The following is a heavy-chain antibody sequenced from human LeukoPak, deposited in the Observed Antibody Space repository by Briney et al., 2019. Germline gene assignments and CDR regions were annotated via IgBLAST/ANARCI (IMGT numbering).Heavy chain of an antibody. CDR1: GFTFSTYA. Sequence: PGGSLRLSCAASGFTFSTYAMNWVRQAPGKGPEWVSAISGNGVATYYADSVRGRFTISRDNSKNTLYVQMNSLRAEDTAVYYCAKDLRIAVAGYWGYFDSWGQGSLVTVSS. D-gene: IGHD6-19*01. CDR2: ISGNGVAT. J-gene: IGHJ4*02. V-gene: IGHV3-23*01. CDR3: AKDLRIAVAGYWGYFDS.